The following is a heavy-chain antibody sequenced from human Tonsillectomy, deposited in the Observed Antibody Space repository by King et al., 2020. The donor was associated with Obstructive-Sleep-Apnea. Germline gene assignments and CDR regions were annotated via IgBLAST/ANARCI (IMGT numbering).Heavy chain of an antibody. CDR3: ASPSAKLYDSSVHGSFDY. J-gene: IGHJ4*02. CDR1: GFTFSSYA. D-gene: IGHD3-22*01. V-gene: IGHV3-30*04. Sequence: VQLVESGGGVVQPGRSLRLSCAASGFTFSSYAMHWVRQAPGKGLEWVAVISYDGSNNYYADSVKGRFTISRDNSKNTLYLQMNSLRAEDTAVYYCASPSAKLYDSSVHGSFDYWGQGTLVTVSS. CDR2: ISYDGSNN.